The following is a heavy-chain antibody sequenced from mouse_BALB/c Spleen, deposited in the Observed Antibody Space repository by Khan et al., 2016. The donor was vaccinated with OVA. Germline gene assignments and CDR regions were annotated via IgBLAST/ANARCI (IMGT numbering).Heavy chain of an antibody. CDR2: IWSDGST. CDR1: GFSLTNYG. Sequence: QVQLKESGPGLVAPSQSLSITCTISGFSLTNYGVHWVRQPPGKGLEWLVVIWSDGSTTYNSALKSRLTITKDTSRSQVFLKMNSLQSEDTAVYFCARQPYYHYNIMDYWGQGTSVTVSS. CDR3: ARQPYYHYNIMDY. V-gene: IGHV2-6-1*01. D-gene: IGHD2-10*01. J-gene: IGHJ4*01.